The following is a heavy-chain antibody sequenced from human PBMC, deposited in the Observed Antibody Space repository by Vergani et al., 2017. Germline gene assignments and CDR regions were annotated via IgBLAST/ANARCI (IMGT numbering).Heavy chain of an antibody. CDR3: ARDLSYCHEGSWAL. D-gene: IGHD2-15*01. V-gene: IGHV3-30-3*01. CDR2: ISHDENNK. Sequence: QVNLVGSGGGVVQPGRSLRLSCATYGFIFKNYTMHWVRQAPGKGLEWVELISHDENNKYYADSVKGRFTMSRDNSKNTLYLQMNSLRAEDTANYYCARDLSYCHEGSWALWVEGSVVTDSS. J-gene: IGHJ4*02. CDR1: GFIFKNYT.